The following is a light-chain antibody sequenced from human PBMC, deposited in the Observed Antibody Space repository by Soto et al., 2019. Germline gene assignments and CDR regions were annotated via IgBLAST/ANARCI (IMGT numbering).Light chain of an antibody. V-gene: IGKV3-15*01. CDR1: QSFGST. Sequence: DIVLTQSPAALSVSPGERVTLSCWASQSFGSTLNFYQQRPVQAPRLXXXXXSIRATGIPARFSGSGSGTEFTLTIASLQSEDFGVYYCQRFNRWPLSFGGGTKVDIK. CDR2: XXS. CDR3: QRFNRWPLS. J-gene: IGKJ4*01.